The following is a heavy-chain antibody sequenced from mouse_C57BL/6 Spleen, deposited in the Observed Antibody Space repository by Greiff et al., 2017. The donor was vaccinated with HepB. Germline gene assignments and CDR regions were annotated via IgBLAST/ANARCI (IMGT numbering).Heavy chain of an antibody. V-gene: IGHV1-72*01. CDR3: AGPARSTTVVAGWYFDV. Sequence: QVQLQQPGAELVKPGASVKLSCKASGYTFTSYWMHWVKQRPGRGLEWIGRIDPNSGGTKYNEKFKSKATLTVDKPSSTAYMQLSSLTSEDSAVYYCAGPARSTTVVAGWYFDVWGTGTTVTVSS. CDR1: GYTFTSYW. J-gene: IGHJ1*03. D-gene: IGHD1-1*01. CDR2: IDPNSGGT.